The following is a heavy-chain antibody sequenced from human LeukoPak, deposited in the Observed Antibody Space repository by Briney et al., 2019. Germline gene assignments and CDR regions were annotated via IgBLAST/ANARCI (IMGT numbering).Heavy chain of an antibody. CDR3: ARADGSGWLTY. Sequence: GGSLRLSCAASGFTFSSYAMSWVRQAPGKGLEWVSRMNNDGSSTIYADSVKGRFTISRDNAKNTLYLQMNSLRAEDTAVYYCARADGSGWLTYWGQGTLVTVSS. CDR2: MNNDGSST. CDR1: GFTFSSYA. J-gene: IGHJ4*02. V-gene: IGHV3-74*01. D-gene: IGHD6-19*01.